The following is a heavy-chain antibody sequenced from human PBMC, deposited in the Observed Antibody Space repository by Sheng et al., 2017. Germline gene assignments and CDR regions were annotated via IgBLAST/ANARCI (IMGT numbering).Heavy chain of an antibody. D-gene: IGHD1-26*01. V-gene: IGHV3-23*04. J-gene: IGHJ1*01. Sequence: EVQLVESGGGWVQPGGSLRLSCAASGFIFSSYAMNWVRQTPGKRLEWVSAISGSGDTSYYADSVKGRFTISRDNSKNTLYLQLNSLTADDTALYFCAQDQRFSGTFRRYFQYWGQGTLVTVSS. CDR1: GFIFSSYA. CDR2: ISGSGDTS. CDR3: AQDQRFSGTFRRYFQY.